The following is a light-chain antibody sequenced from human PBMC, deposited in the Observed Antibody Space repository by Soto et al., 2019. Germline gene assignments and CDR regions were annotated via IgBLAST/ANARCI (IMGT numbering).Light chain of an antibody. J-gene: IGKJ1*01. CDR3: QQYNNWPWT. CDR2: GAS. CDR1: QSVSTK. V-gene: IGKV3D-15*01. Sequence: EIVMTQSPATLSVSAGERATLSCRASQSVSTKLDWYKQKPGQAPRLLIYGASSRATGIPDRFSGSGSGTDFTLTISRLEPEDFAVYYCQQYNNWPWTFGQGTKVDIK.